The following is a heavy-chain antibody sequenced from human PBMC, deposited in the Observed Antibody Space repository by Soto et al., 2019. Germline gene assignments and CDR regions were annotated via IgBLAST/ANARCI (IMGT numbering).Heavy chain of an antibody. J-gene: IGHJ4*02. Sequence: QVQLQESGPGLVKPSETLSLSCTVSGASINTYYWGWIRQPPGKGLECVGYFYYSGSTIYNPSLRGRVTTSVDTSKNQFSLKLKSVIAADTAVYYCARGNGDLHFASWGQGTLVVVSS. CDR3: ARGNGDLHFAS. V-gene: IGHV4-59*13. CDR1: GASINTYY. CDR2: FYYSGST. D-gene: IGHD7-27*01.